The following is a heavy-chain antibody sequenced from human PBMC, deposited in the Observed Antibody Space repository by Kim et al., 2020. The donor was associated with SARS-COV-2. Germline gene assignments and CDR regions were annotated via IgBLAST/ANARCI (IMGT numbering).Heavy chain of an antibody. J-gene: IGHJ5*02. CDR1: GYTFTSYG. V-gene: IGHV1-18*04. CDR3: ARDPAYYYGSEPPNWFDP. CDR2: ISAYNGNT. Sequence: ASVKVSCKASGYTFTSYGISWVRQAPGQGLEWMGWISAYNGNTNYAQKLQGRVTMTTDTSTSTAYMELRSLRSDDTAVYYCARDPAYYYGSEPPNWFDPWGQGTLVTVSS. D-gene: IGHD3-10*01.